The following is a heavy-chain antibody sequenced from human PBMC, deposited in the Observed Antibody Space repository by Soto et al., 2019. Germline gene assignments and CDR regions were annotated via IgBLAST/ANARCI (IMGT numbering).Heavy chain of an antibody. D-gene: IGHD2-8*02. V-gene: IGHV3-74*01. Sequence: GGSLRLSCEASGFSFSSYWMHWVRQAPGKGLMWVSRIRSDGSTTNYADSVKGRFTISRDNAKNTLYLQMNSLRAEDTAVYFCARGRFCTGSTCSGAWFDPWGQGTLVTVSS. CDR2: IRSDGSTT. CDR1: GFSFSSYW. J-gene: IGHJ5*02. CDR3: ARGRFCTGSTCSGAWFDP.